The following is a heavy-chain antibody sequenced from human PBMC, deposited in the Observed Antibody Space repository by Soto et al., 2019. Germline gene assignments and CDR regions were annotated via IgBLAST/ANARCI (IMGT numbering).Heavy chain of an antibody. D-gene: IGHD3-22*01. CDR2: SWFDVSIA. J-gene: IGHJ4*02. V-gene: IGHV3-33*01. Sequence: QVQLVESGGGVVQPGRSLRLSCVASGFKFTDYGLNWVRQTPGKGLEWVAISWFDVSIAYYAESVKGRFTISRDDSRNTVYLHMNSLRGEDTAMYYCARDGARIDSSGKFDYWGQGTQVTVSS. CDR3: ARDGARIDSSGKFDY. CDR1: GFKFTDYG.